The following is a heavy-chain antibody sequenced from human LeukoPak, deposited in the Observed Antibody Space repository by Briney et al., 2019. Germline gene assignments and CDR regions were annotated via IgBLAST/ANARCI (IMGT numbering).Heavy chain of an antibody. CDR1: GGSISSSSYY. CDR3: ARQEEVDY. J-gene: IGHJ4*02. Sequence: SETLSLTCTVSGGSISSSSYYWGWIRQPPGKGLEWIGSIYYSGSTYYNPSLKSRVTISVDTSKNQFSLKLSSVTAADTAVYYCARQEEVDYWGQGTLVTVSS. V-gene: IGHV4-39*07. CDR2: IYYSGST.